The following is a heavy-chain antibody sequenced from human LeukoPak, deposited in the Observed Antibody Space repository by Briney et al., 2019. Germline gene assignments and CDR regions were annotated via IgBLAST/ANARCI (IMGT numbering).Heavy chain of an antibody. J-gene: IGHJ4*02. Sequence: PGGSLRLSCAASGFTFSGSAMHWVRQASGKGLEWVGRIRSKANSYATAYAASVKGRFTISRDDSKNTAYLQMNSLRAEDTAVYYCAKDLQLGYWGQGTLVTVSS. CDR3: AKDLQLGY. V-gene: IGHV3-73*01. CDR1: GFTFSGSA. CDR2: IRSKANSYAT. D-gene: IGHD3-10*01.